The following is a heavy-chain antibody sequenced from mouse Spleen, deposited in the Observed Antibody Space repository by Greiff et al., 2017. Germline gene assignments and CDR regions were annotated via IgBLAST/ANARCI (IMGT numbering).Heavy chain of an antibody. CDR3: TTYYSNYDYFDY. CDR2: IYPGNSDT. V-gene: IGHV1-5*01. Sequence: VQLQQSGTVLARPEASVKMSCKTSGYTFTSYWMHWVKQRPGQGLEWIGAIYPGNSDTSYNQKFKGKAKLTAVTSASTAYMELSSLTNEDSAVYYCTTYYSNYDYFDYWGQGTTLTVSS. CDR1: GYTFTSYW. D-gene: IGHD2-5*01. J-gene: IGHJ2*01.